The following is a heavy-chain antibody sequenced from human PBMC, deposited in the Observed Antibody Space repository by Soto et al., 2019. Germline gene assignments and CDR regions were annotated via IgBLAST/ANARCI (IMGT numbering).Heavy chain of an antibody. D-gene: IGHD1-26*01. V-gene: IGHV3-30-3*01. CDR1: GFTFSSYA. J-gene: IGHJ4*02. CDR2: ISYDGSNK. Sequence: QVQLVESGGGVVQPGRSLRLSCAASGFTFSSYAMHWVRQAPGKGLEWGAVISYDGSNKYYADSVKGRFTISRDNSKNTLYLQMNSLRAEDTAVYYCAKGAGSYLILGFDYWGQGTLVTVSS. CDR3: AKGAGSYLILGFDY.